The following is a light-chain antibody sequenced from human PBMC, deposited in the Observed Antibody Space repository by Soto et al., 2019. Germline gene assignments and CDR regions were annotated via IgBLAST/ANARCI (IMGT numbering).Light chain of an antibody. Sequence: EIVLTQSPATLSVSPGERVTLSCRASESVDINLAWYQQKPGQAPRLLIYGASTRATDMPGTFSGRASGTEFTLTISSLQSEDFAVYYCQQYKNWPRTFGQGTKVDI. J-gene: IGKJ1*01. V-gene: IGKV3-15*01. CDR3: QQYKNWPRT. CDR1: ESVDIN. CDR2: GAS.